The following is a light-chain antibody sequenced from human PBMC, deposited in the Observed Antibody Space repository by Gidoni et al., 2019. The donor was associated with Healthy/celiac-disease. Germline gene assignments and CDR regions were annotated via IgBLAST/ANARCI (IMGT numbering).Light chain of an antibody. V-gene: IGKV1-39*01. Sequence: DMQMTQSPSSLSGSVGARVTITCRASQRISSYLTWYQQNPGKAPKLLIYAAASLQSGVPSRFSGSGSGTDFTLTIISLQPEDVATYFCQQSYSTPRTFGQWTKLEIK. CDR3: QQSYSTPRT. CDR2: AAA. CDR1: QRISSY. J-gene: IGKJ2*01.